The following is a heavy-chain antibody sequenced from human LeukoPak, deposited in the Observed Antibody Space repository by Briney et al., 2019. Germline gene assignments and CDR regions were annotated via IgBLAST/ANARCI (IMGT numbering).Heavy chain of an antibody. CDR3: ARPGITRTMGYGAFDI. CDR1: GFTFSSYS. J-gene: IGHJ3*02. Sequence: GGSLRLSCAASGFTFSSYSINWVRRAPGKGLEWVSSIDSSSSYIYYADSVKGRFTISRDNAKNSLFLQMNSLRVEDTAVYYCARPGITRTMGYGAFDIWGQGTRVTVSS. D-gene: IGHD1-7*01. CDR2: IDSSSSYI. V-gene: IGHV3-21*01.